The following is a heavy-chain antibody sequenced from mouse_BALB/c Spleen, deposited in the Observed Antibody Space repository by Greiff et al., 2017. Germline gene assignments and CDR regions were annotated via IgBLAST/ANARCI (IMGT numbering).Heavy chain of an antibody. V-gene: IGHV5-6-5*01. D-gene: IGHD1-1*02. CDR3: ARGGYGVDY. J-gene: IGHJ3*01. CDR2: ISSGGST. CDR1: GFTFSSYA. Sequence: EVKLLESGGGLVKPGGSLKLSCAASGFTFSSYAMSWVRQTPEKRLEWVASISSGGSTYYPDRVKGRLTISRDNAWNNLYLQMSSLRAEDTAMYYCARGGYGVDYWGQGTLVTVSA.